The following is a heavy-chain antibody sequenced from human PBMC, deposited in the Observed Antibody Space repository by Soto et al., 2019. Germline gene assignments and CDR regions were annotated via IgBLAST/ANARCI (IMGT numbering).Heavy chain of an antibody. CDR2: IDPSDSYT. D-gene: IGHD3-10*01. J-gene: IGHJ6*02. CDR3: ARHEGGYWFGEFSLYGMDV. Sequence: PGESLKISCKGSGYSFTSYWISWVRQMPGKGLEWMGRIDPSDSYTNYSPSFQGHVTISADKSISTAYLQWRSLKASDTAMYYCARHEGGYWFGEFSLYGMDVWGQGPTVTVSS. CDR1: GYSFTSYW. V-gene: IGHV5-10-1*01.